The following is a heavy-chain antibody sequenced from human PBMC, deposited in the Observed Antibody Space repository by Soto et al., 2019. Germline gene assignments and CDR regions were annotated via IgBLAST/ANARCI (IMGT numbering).Heavy chain of an antibody. D-gene: IGHD3-22*01. Sequence: GESLKISCKASGYKFINYWIGWVRQVPGKGLEWMGMIYPGDFDIKYSPSAQGQVTISADKSTTTAYLQWRDLKASDTAIYYCARSYGGEYHDRRSWYYTYWGQGTLVTVSS. CDR2: IYPGDFDI. CDR1: GYKFINYW. CDR3: ARSYGGEYHDRRSWYYTY. V-gene: IGHV5-51*01. J-gene: IGHJ4*02.